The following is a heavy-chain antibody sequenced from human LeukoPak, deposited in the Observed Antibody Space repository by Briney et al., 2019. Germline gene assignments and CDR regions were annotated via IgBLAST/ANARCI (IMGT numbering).Heavy chain of an antibody. V-gene: IGHV3-30*03. CDR2: ISYDGSNK. CDR1: GFTFSSYG. Sequence: GGSLRLSCAASGFTFSSYGMHWVRQAPGKGLEWVAVISYDGSNKYYADSVKGRFTISRDNSKNTLYLQMNSLRAEDTAVYYCARGRGGYRRGWFDPWGQGTLVTVSS. CDR3: ARGRGGYRRGWFDP. J-gene: IGHJ5*02. D-gene: IGHD5-18*01.